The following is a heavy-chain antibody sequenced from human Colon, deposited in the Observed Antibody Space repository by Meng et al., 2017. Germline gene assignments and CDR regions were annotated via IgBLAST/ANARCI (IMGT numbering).Heavy chain of an antibody. CDR2: INNDGNGT. CDR1: GFTFSNYW. Sequence: GESLKISCAVSGFTFSNYWMHWIRRRPGEGPVWFSHINNDGNGTSYADSAKGRFTISRDNAKNTLYLQMNSLRAEDTAVYYCVRDGSYYFDYWGQGALVTVSS. V-gene: IGHV3-74*01. J-gene: IGHJ4*02. CDR3: VRDGSYYFDY.